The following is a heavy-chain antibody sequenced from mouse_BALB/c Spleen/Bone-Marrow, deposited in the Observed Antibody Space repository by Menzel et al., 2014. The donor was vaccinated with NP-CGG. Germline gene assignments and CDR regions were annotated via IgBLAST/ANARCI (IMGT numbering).Heavy chain of an antibody. CDR3: ATYDGYYFDY. Sequence: EVQLQQSGPSLVKPSQTLSLTCSVTGDSIXSGYWNWIRKFPGNKLEYMGYISYSGSTYYSPSLKSRISITLDTSKNQYYLQLNSVTTEDTATYYCATYDGYYFDYWGQGTTLTVSS. CDR2: ISYSGST. D-gene: IGHD2-3*01. CDR1: GDSIXSGY. J-gene: IGHJ2*01. V-gene: IGHV3-8*02.